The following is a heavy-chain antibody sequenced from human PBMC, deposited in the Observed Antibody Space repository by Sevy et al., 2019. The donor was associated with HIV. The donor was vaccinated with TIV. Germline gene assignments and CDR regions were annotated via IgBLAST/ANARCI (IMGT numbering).Heavy chain of an antibody. V-gene: IGHV1-69*13. CDR1: GGTFSNYA. CDR2: IIPIFGTT. D-gene: IGHD2-2*01. CDR3: ASTPLLIIPGATDLYFDN. Sequence: ASVKVSCKASGGTFSNYALSWVRQAPGQGLEWMGGIIPIFGTTNFAQTFQGRVTITADESTSTAYMELSSLRSADTAVYFCASTPLLIIPGATDLYFDNWGQGTLVTVSS. J-gene: IGHJ4*02.